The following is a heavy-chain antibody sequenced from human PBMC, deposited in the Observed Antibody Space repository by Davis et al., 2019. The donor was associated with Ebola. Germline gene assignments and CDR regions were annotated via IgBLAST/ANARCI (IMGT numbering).Heavy chain of an antibody. D-gene: IGHD1-7*01. CDR1: GFTFSDYY. CDR3: ASGNWNYLNY. J-gene: IGHJ4*02. Sequence: GESLKISCAASGFTFSDYYMSWVRRAPGKGLVWVSRINSDGSSTSYADSVKGRFTISRDNAKNTLYLQMNSLRAEDTAVYYCASGNWNYLNYWGQGTLVTVSS. V-gene: IGHV3-74*01. CDR2: INSDGSST.